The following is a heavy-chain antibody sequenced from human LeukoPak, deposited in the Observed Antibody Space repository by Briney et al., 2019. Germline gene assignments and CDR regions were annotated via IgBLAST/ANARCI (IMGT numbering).Heavy chain of an antibody. V-gene: IGHV4-34*01. Sequence: SETLSLTCAVYGASFSGYFWSWIRQPPGKGLEWIGEINHSGSTNYNPSLKRRVTISVDTSKNQFSLKLTSVTAADTAVYYCARAHMITSYYYYYYMDVWGKGTTVTVSS. CDR2: INHSGST. D-gene: IGHD3-16*01. CDR3: ARAHMITSYYYYYYMDV. CDR1: GASFSGYF. J-gene: IGHJ6*03.